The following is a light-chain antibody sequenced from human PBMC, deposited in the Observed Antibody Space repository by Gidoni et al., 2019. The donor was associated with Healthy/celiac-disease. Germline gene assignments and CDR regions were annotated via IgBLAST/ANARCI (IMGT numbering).Light chain of an antibody. CDR2: AAS. J-gene: IGKJ3*01. V-gene: IGKV1-8*01. Sequence: AIRMTQSTSSFSASTGDRVTITCRASQGISSYLAWYQQKPGKAPKLLIYAASTLQSGVPSRFSGSGSGTDFTLTISCLQSEDFATYYCQQYYSYPGFTFGPGTKVDIK. CDR3: QQYYSYPGFT. CDR1: QGISSY.